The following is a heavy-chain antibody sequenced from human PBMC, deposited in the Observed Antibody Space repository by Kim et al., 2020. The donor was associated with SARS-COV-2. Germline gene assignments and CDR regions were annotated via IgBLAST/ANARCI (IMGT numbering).Heavy chain of an antibody. CDR1: GFSFTPAW. CDR3: TTGSIVVATGGEDH. V-gene: IGHV3-15*01. D-gene: IGHD2-21*02. J-gene: IGHJ4*02. Sequence: GGSLRLSCAASGFSFTPAWMSWVRQAPGKGLEWVGRIRSKTAGGAADYAAPVKGRFTISRDDSKNTLYLQMNGLKTEDTAVYYCTTGSIVVATGGEDHWGQGTLVTVSS. CDR2: IRSKTAGGAA.